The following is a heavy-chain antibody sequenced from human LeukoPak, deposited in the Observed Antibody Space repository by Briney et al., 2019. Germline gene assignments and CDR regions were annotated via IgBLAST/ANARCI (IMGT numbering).Heavy chain of an antibody. V-gene: IGHV3-7*01. CDR1: GCTFTSYW. D-gene: IGHD6-19*01. CDR3: ARQAGSGWLKEYIWFGP. J-gene: IGHJ5*02. CDR2: IKHDGSEK. Sequence: PGGSLRLSCGASGCTFTSYWMSWVRQAPGKGLEWVASIKHDGSEKYYLDSVKGRFTISRDNTQNSVSLQMNSLRAEDTAIYYCARQAGSGWLKEYIWFGPWGQGTLVTVSS.